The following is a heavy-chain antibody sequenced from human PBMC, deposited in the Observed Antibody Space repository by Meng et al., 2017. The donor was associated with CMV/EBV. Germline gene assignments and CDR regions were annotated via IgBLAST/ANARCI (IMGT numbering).Heavy chain of an antibody. D-gene: IGHD4-23*01. CDR2: FYTSGST. CDR1: GGSISSYY. Sequence: VQLRNPGPRLVKPSETLSLTCTVSGGSISSYYWSVLWQPAGKGLECIGRFYTSGSTNYNPSLKSRVTMSVDTSKNQFSLKLSSVTAADTAVYYCARVLRWNGVIDYWGQGTLVTVSS. CDR3: ARVLRWNGVIDY. J-gene: IGHJ4*02. V-gene: IGHV4-4*07.